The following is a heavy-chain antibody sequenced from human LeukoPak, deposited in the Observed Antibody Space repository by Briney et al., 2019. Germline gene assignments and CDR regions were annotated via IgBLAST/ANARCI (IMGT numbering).Heavy chain of an antibody. J-gene: IGHJ4*02. V-gene: IGHV3-64D*09. CDR3: VKGLAAAGTNY. CDR1: GFTFSSYA. CDR2: ISSNGGST. D-gene: IGHD6-13*01. Sequence: GGSLSLSCSASGFTFSSYAMHWVRQAPGKGLEYVSTISSNGGSTYYADSVKGRFTISRDNSKNTLYLQMSSLRVEDTAVYYCVKGLAAAGTNYWGQGTLVTVSS.